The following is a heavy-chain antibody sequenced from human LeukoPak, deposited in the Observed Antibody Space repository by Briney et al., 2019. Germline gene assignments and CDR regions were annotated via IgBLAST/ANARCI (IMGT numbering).Heavy chain of an antibody. CDR3: ARGADTY. CDR2: ISHSGTT. V-gene: IGHV4-34*01. D-gene: IGHD5-18*01. CDR1: GGSFSGYY. Sequence: SETLSLTCAVYGGSFSGYYWTWIRQPPGKGLEWIGEISHSGTTNYNPSLKSRVTISVDTSKNQFSLRLTSVTAADTAVYYCARGADTYWGQGTLVTVS. J-gene: IGHJ4*02.